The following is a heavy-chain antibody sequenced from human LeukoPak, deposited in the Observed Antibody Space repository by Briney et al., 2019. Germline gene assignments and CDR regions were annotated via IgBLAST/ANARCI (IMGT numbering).Heavy chain of an antibody. D-gene: IGHD3-22*01. Sequence: GGSLRLSCAASGFTFDDYGMSWVRQAPGKGLEWVSGIIWSGGSTGYADSVKGRFTISRDNAKNSLYLQMNSLRAEDTALYYCARARHYYDSSGYYYMYFDYWGQGTLVTVSS. J-gene: IGHJ4*02. CDR2: IIWSGGST. V-gene: IGHV3-20*04. CDR3: ARARHYYDSSGYYYMYFDY. CDR1: GFTFDDYG.